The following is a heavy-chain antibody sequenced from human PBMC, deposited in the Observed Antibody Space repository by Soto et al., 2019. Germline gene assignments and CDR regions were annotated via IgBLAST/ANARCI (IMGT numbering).Heavy chain of an antibody. D-gene: IGHD2-15*01. J-gene: IGHJ5*02. CDR1: GFTFSSYG. Sequence: QVQLVESGGGVVQPGRSLRLSCAASGFTFSSYGMHWVRQAPGKGLEWVAVISYDGSNQYYADSVKGRFTISRDNSKNTQYLQMNSLRAEDTAVYYCANGGDIGYCSGGSCYGDWFDPWGQGTLVTVSS. V-gene: IGHV3-30*18. CDR2: ISYDGSNQ. CDR3: ANGGDIGYCSGGSCYGDWFDP.